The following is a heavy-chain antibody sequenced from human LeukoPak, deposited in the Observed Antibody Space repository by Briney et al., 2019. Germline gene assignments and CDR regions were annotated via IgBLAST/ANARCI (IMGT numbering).Heavy chain of an antibody. V-gene: IGHV6-1*01. CDR1: GDSVSSNSAA. J-gene: IGHJ6*02. CDR3: ARGKWNHYGMDV. CDR2: TYYGPKWYN. Sequence: PSQTLPLTCAISGDSVSSNSAAWNWIRQSPSRGLEWLGRTYYGPKWYNDYGVSVKSRITINADTSKNQFSLQLNSVTPEDTAVFYCARGKWNHYGMDVWGQGTTVTVSS. D-gene: IGHD1-1*01.